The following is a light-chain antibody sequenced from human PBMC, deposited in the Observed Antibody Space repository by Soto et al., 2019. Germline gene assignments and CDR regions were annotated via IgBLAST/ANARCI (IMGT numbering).Light chain of an antibody. CDR3: QQYYSLPYT. CDR2: EAS. J-gene: IGKJ2*01. Sequence: DIQMTQSPSSLSASVGDRVTITCQASQDINKDLNWYQQKPGRAPKLLIYEASNLQTGVSSRFSGTGSRTYFIFTISSLQAEDTATYYCQQYYSLPYTFGQGTKVEIK. V-gene: IGKV1-33*01. CDR1: QDINKD.